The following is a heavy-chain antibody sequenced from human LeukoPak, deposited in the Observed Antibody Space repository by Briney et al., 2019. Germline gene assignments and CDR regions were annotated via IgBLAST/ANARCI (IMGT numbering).Heavy chain of an antibody. D-gene: IGHD3-22*01. J-gene: IGHJ4*02. CDR1: GGSFSGYY. CDR2: IYYSGST. V-gene: IGHV4-31*11. Sequence: SETLSLTCAVYGGSFSGYYWSWIRQHPGKGLEWIGYIYYSGSTYYNPSLKSRVTISIDTSQNQFSLILTSVTAADTAVYYCASGSGDTSGYYYVYWGQGTLVTVSS. CDR3: ASGSGDTSGYYYVY.